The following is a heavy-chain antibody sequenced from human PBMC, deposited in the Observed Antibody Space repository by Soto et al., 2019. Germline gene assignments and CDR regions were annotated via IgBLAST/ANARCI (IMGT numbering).Heavy chain of an antibody. D-gene: IGHD2-2*01. CDR3: ATLRGNQLLFPGI. CDR2: IKQDGSEK. CDR1: GFTFSSYW. J-gene: IGHJ3*02. Sequence: GGSLRLSCAASGFTFSSYWMSWVRQAPGKGLEWVANIKQDGSEKYYVDSVKGRFTISRDNAKNSLYLQMNSLRAEDTAVYYCATLRGNQLLFPGIWGQGTMVTVSS. V-gene: IGHV3-7*01.